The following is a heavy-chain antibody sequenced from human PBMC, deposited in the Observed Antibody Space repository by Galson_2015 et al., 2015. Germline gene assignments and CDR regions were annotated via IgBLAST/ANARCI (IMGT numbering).Heavy chain of an antibody. V-gene: IGHV3-11*01. J-gene: IGHJ6*03. CDR2: ISSSGSTI. CDR1: GFTFSDYY. Sequence: SLRLSCAASGFTFSDYYMSWIRQAPGKGLEWVSYISSSGSTIYYADSVKGRFTISRDNAKNSLYLQMNSLRAEDTAVYYCASAAGTPYYYYYMDVWGQGTMVTVSS. D-gene: IGHD6-13*01. CDR3: ASAAGTPYYYYYMDV.